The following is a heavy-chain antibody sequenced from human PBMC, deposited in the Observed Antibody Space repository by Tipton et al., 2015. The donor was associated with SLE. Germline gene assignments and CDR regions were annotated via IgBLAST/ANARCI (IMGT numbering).Heavy chain of an antibody. CDR2: IYYSGST. Sequence: TLSLTCTVSGGSINSYYWSWIRQPPGKGLEWIGYIYYSGSTNYKPSLKSRVTISVDTSKNQISLKLNSVTAADTAMYYCARDYSPEAYFDYWGQGTLVTVSS. CDR3: ARDYSPEAYFDY. D-gene: IGHD6-13*01. J-gene: IGHJ4*02. V-gene: IGHV4-59*01. CDR1: GGSINSYY.